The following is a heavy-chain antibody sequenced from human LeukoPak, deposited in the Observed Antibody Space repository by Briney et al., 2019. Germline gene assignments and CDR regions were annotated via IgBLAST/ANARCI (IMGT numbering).Heavy chain of an antibody. V-gene: IGHV3-23*01. D-gene: IGHD1-26*01. CDR1: GFTFSSYA. CDR2: TSGSGGST. CDR3: VKDLIGVGGSYAPYYYYGMDV. J-gene: IGHJ6*02. Sequence: GGSLRLSCAASGFTFSSYAMSWVRQAPGKGLEWVSATSGSGGSTYYADSVKGRFTISRDNSKNTLYLQMNSLRAEDTAVYYCVKDLIGVGGSYAPYYYYGMDVWGQGTTVTVSS.